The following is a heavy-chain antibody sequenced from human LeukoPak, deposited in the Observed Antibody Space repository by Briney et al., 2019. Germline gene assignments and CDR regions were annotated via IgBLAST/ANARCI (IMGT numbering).Heavy chain of an antibody. J-gene: IGHJ4*02. CDR2: INPNGGST. D-gene: IGHD3-22*01. CDR1: GYTFTNYY. V-gene: IGHV1-46*01. CDR3: ARAPRPPWDDSSGLDY. Sequence: ASVKVSCKASGYTFTNYYMHWVRQAPGQGLEWMGIINPNGGSTSYAQKFQGRVTMTRDTSTSTVYMDLSSLRSEDTAVYYCARAPRPPWDDSSGLDYWGQGTLVIVSS.